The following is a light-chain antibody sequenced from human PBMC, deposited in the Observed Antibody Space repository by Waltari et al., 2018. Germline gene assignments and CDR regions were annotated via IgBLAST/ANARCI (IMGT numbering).Light chain of an antibody. V-gene: IGKV3-11*01. Sequence: IVLTQSPATLSLSPGERATLSCRASHSVNCYLAWYQQKPGQAPRLLIYEASNRATGIPARFSGSGSETDFTLTISSLEPEDSAVYYCQHRSDWPLTFGGGTKVEIK. J-gene: IGKJ4*01. CDR3: QHRSDWPLT. CDR2: EAS. CDR1: HSVNCY.